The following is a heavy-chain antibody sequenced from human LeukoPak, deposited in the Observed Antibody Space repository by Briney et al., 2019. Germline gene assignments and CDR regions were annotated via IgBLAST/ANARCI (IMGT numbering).Heavy chain of an antibody. D-gene: IGHD6-6*01. Sequence: SETLSLTCTVSGDSISGSSWVWIRQPAGKGLEWIGRLYPSGGTNFNPSLKSRVSMSVDMSKNQFSLSLNSVTAADTAVYYCARLPRAARDFYYYYMDVWGKGTTVTVSS. CDR2: LYPSGGT. CDR3: ARLPRAARDFYYYYMDV. J-gene: IGHJ6*03. V-gene: IGHV4-4*07. CDR1: GDSISGSS.